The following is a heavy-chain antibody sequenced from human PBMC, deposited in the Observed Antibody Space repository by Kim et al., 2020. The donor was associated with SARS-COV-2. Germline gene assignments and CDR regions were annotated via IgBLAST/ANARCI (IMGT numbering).Heavy chain of an antibody. V-gene: IGHV3-53*01. Sequence: GGSLRLSCAASGFTVSSNYMSWVRQAPGKGLEWVSVIYSGGSTYYADSVKGRFTISRDNSKNTLYLQMNSLRAEDTAVYYCARDQSRRADLKRYYYYYYGMDVWGQGTTVTVSS. J-gene: IGHJ6*02. CDR2: IYSGGST. CDR3: ARDQSRRADLKRYYYYYYGMDV. CDR1: GFTVSSNY.